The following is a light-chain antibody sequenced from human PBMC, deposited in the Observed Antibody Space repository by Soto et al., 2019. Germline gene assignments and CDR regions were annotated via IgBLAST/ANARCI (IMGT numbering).Light chain of an antibody. CDR1: QSVSRSF. V-gene: IGKV3-20*01. CDR3: QQYGRTSWT. J-gene: IGKJ1*01. Sequence: EIVLTQSPGTLSLSPGERATLSCRASQSVSRSFLAWYQQKPGQAPRLLIYGASSRDTGIPARFSGSGSGTDFTLTISSLEPEDVAVYYCQQYGRTSWTFGQGTKVEIK. CDR2: GAS.